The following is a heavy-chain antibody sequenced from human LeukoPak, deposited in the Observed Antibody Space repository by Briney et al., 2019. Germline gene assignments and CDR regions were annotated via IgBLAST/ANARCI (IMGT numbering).Heavy chain of an antibody. CDR3: ARGLTTTGPFDY. D-gene: IGHD4-17*01. V-gene: IGHV4-34*01. CDR2: INHSGST. J-gene: IGHJ4*02. Sequence: SETLSLTCAVYGGSFSGYYWSWIRQPPGKGLEWIGEINHSGSTNYNPSLKSRVTISVDTSKNQFSLKLSSVTAADTAVYYCARGLTTTGPFDYWGQGTLVTVSS. CDR1: GGSFSGYY.